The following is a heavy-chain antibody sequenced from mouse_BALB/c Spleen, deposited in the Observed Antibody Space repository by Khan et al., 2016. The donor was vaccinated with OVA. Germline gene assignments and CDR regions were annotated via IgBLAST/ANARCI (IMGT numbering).Heavy chain of an antibody. V-gene: IGHV1-4*01. D-gene: IGHD2-14*01. CDR1: GYIFTSYT. CDR2: INPSSDYT. J-gene: IGHJ3*01. Sequence: QVQLQQSGAELARPGASVKMSCKASGYIFTSYTMHWVKQRPGQGLEWIGYINPSSDYTNYNQKFKDKATLTADKSSSTAYMQLSSLTSEDSAVYYCAAYSRYPAWFAYWGQGTLVTVSA. CDR3: AAYSRYPAWFAY.